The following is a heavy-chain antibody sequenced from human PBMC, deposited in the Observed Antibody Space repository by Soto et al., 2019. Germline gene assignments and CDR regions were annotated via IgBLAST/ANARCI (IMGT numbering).Heavy chain of an antibody. Sequence: GGSLRLSCAASGFTFSSYAMHWVRQAPGKGLEYVSAISSNGGSTYYANSVKGRFTISRDNSKNTLYLQMGSLRAEDMAVYYCARDGDDYGDYEQRTYYYYYYYMDVWGKGTTVTVSS. CDR2: ISSNGGST. J-gene: IGHJ6*03. V-gene: IGHV3-64*01. CDR1: GFTFSSYA. D-gene: IGHD4-17*01. CDR3: ARDGDDYGDYEQRTYYYYYYYMDV.